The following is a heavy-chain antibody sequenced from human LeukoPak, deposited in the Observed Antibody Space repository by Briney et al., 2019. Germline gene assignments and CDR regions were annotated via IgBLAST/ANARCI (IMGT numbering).Heavy chain of an antibody. CDR1: GFTFSSYA. CDR3: AKNRGGSYYSGSDY. CDR2: VRGGDAGT. V-gene: IGHV3-23*01. D-gene: IGHD1-26*01. J-gene: IGHJ4*02. Sequence: GGSLRLSCAASGFTFSSYAMNWVRQAPGKGLEWVSAVRGGDAGTSYADSVKGRFTISRDNSKNALYLQMNSLRADDTAVYYCAKNRGGSYYSGSDYWGQGTLVTVSS.